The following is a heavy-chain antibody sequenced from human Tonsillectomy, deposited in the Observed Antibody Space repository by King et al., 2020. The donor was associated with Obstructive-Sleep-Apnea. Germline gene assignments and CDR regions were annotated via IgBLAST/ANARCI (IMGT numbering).Heavy chain of an antibody. CDR3: ARDKDIVVVPAAMGGNYFYYGLDV. Sequence: VQLVESGGGVVQPGRSLRLSCAASGFTFSDYPTHWVRQAPGKGLEWVAVISYDGSNKYYADSVKGRFTISRDNSKNTLFLQMKSLRAEDTAVYYCARDKDIVVVPAAMGGNYFYYGLDVWGQGTTVTVSS. D-gene: IGHD2-2*01. V-gene: IGHV3-30*04. J-gene: IGHJ6*02. CDR1: GFTFSDYP. CDR2: ISYDGSNK.